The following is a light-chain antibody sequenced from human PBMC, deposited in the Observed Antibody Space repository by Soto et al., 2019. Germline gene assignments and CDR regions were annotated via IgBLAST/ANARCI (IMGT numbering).Light chain of an antibody. Sequence: DIQLTQSPSLLSASIGDRFTVTCRASQTISSWLAWYQQKPGKAPKLLIYDVSTLGSGVPSRFSGSGSGTDFTLTISSLQADDFATYYCQQYNTFWTFGQGTKVDIK. CDR3: QQYNTFWT. J-gene: IGKJ1*01. CDR1: QTISSW. V-gene: IGKV1-5*01. CDR2: DVS.